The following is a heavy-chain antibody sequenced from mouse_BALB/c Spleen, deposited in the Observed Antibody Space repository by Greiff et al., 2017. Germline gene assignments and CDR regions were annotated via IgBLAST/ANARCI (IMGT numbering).Heavy chain of an antibody. CDR3: ARYERYGNYFDY. CDR2: ISSGGGNT. CDR1: GFTFSSYT. Sequence: DVMLVESGGGLVKPGGSLKLSCAASGFTFSSYTMSWVRQTPEKRLEWVATISSGGGNTYYPDSVKGRFTISRDNAKNNLYLQMSSLRSEDTALYYCARYERYGNYFDYWGQGTTLTVSS. J-gene: IGHJ2*01. V-gene: IGHV5-9*03. D-gene: IGHD2-10*02.